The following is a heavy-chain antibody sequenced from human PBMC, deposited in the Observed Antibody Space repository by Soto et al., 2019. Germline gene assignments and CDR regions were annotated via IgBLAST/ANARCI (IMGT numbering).Heavy chain of an antibody. Sequence: EVQLVESGGGLVKPGGSLRLSCAASGFTFTNAWMNWVRQTPGKGLEWVGRVRSKTDGGTADYSAPVKGRFTISRYESKDTLYLQMNSLETEDTGLYYCTTDGGSDWSGAHYWGQGTLVNVSP. D-gene: IGHD6-19*01. CDR2: VRSKTDGGTA. CDR1: GFTFTNAW. J-gene: IGHJ4*02. CDR3: TTDGGSDWSGAHY. V-gene: IGHV3-15*07.